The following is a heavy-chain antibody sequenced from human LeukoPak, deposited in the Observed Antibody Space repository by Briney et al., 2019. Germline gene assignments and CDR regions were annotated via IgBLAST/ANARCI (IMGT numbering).Heavy chain of an antibody. CDR3: ARDGEQLNLDY. CDR2: IWYDGSNK. D-gene: IGHD6-6*01. J-gene: IGHJ4*02. CDR1: GFTFSSYG. V-gene: IGHV3-33*01. Sequence: QPGGSLRLCCAASGFTFSSYGMHWVRQASGKGLEWVAVIWYDGSNKYYADSVKGRFTISRDNSKNTLYLQMNSLRAEDTAVYYCARDGEQLNLDYWGQGTLVTVSS.